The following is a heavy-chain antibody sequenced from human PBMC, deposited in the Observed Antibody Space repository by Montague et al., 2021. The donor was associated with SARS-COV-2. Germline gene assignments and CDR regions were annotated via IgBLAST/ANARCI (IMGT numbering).Heavy chain of an antibody. J-gene: IGHJ6*02. CDR3: AGGTGKGPLHYYYGMDV. D-gene: IGHD3-10*01. CDR2: ISYDGSNK. Sequence: SLRLSCAASGFTFSSYAMHWVRQAPGKGLEWVAVISYDGSNKYYADSVKGRFTISRDNSKNTLYLQMNSLRAEDTAVYYCAGGTGKGPLHYYYGMDVWGQGTTVTVSS. CDR1: GFTFSSYA. V-gene: IGHV3-30*04.